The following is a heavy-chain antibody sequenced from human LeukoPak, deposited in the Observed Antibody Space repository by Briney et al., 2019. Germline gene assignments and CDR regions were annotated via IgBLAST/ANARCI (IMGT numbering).Heavy chain of an antibody. D-gene: IGHD6-19*01. V-gene: IGHV1-18*01. CDR3: ARDSSGHKSFDY. Sequence: ASVKVSCKTSGYTFATYGIGWVRQAAGQGLEWLGWINAHGGSTDYAQNIQGRVTMTTDTSTGTAYMELRSLRSDDTAVYYCARDSSGHKSFDYWGQGTLVTVSS. CDR2: INAHGGST. J-gene: IGHJ4*02. CDR1: GYTFATYG.